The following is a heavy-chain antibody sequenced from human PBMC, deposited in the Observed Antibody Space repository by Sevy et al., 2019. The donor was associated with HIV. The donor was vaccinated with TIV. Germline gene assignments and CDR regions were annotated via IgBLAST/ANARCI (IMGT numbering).Heavy chain of an antibody. CDR1: GFAFRDSA. J-gene: IGHJ3*02. Sequence: GRSLRLSCEASGFAFRDSAIHWVRQSPGKGLEWVALISHGGSYEYYVDSVKGRFTVSSDRSKNILNLQMDSLRAEDTAVYYCARMVSGGLRWELIKENAFDIWGQGTAVTVSS. CDR3: ARMVSGGLRWELIKENAFDI. CDR2: ISHGGSYE. D-gene: IGHD4-17*01. V-gene: IGHV3-30-3*01.